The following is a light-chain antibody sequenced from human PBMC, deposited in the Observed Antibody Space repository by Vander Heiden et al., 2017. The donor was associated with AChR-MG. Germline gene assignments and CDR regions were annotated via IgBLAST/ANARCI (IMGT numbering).Light chain of an antibody. J-gene: IGLJ3*02. CDR1: TSNIGSNT. CDR2: CNY. CDR3: AAWSDSLNGLV. V-gene: IGLV1-44*01. Sequence: QSLLTQSPSTSGTPGQRVTISCSGRTSNIGSNTVSWYQQYPGAAPNLLIYCNYRRPSGVAARFSGSKSGTSASLAISGLQSEDEADYYCAAWSDSLNGLVFGGGTTVTVL.